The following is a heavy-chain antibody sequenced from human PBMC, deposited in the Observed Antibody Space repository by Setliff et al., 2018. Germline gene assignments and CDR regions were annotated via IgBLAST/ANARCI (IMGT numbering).Heavy chain of an antibody. CDR1: GYTFTSYG. CDR2: ISAYNGNT. D-gene: IGHD3-3*01. V-gene: IGHV1-18*01. J-gene: IGHJ6*03. Sequence: ASVKVSCKASGYTFTSYGISWVRQAPGQGLEWMGWISAYNGNTIYAQKLQGRVTMTTDTSTSTAYMELRSLRSDDTAVYYCARDLAGYDFWSGCSRGAYYYYYMDVWGKGTTVTVSS. CDR3: ARDLAGYDFWSGCSRGAYYYYYMDV.